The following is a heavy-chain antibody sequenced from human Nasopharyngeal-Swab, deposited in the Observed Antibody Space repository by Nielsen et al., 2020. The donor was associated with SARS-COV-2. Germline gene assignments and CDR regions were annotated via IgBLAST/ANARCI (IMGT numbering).Heavy chain of an antibody. D-gene: IGHD4-23*01. CDR2: IKEDGSEK. CDR3: AGGNSADH. J-gene: IGHJ4*02. Sequence: GESLKISCAASGFTFSSYWMSWVRQAPGKGLEWVANIKEDGSEKYYVDSVKGRFTISRDNAKNSLYLQMNSLRAEDTAVYYCAGGNSADHWGQGILVTVSS. V-gene: IGHV3-7*03. CDR1: GFTFSSYW.